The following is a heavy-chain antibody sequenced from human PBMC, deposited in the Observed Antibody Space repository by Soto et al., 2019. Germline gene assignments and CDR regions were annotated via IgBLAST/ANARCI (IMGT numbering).Heavy chain of an antibody. J-gene: IGHJ5*02. D-gene: IGHD3-3*01. CDR1: GGSISSSSYY. CDR2: IYYSGRT. Sequence: SETLSLTCTVSGGSISSSSYYWGWIRQPPGKGLEWIGSIYYSGRTYYNPSLKSRVTISVDTSKNQFSLKLSSVTAADTAVYYCARGSPADFWRGRNWFDPWGQGTLVTVSS. CDR3: ARGSPADFWRGRNWFDP. V-gene: IGHV4-39*01.